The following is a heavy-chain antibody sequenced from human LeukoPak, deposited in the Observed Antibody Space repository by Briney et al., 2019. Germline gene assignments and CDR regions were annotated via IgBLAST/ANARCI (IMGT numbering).Heavy chain of an antibody. CDR1: GFTFSSYS. CDR2: ISSSSSYI. V-gene: IGHV3-21*01. Sequence: GGSLRLSCAASGFTFSSYSMNWVRQAPGKGLEWVSSISSSSSYIYYADSVKGRFTISRDNAKNSLYLQMNSLRAEDTAVYYCARDKVVVAAPYGMDVWGQGTTVTVSS. CDR3: ARDKVVVAAPYGMDV. J-gene: IGHJ6*02. D-gene: IGHD2-15*01.